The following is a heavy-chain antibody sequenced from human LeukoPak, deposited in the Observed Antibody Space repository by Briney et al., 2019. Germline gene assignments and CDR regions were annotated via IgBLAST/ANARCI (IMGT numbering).Heavy chain of an antibody. J-gene: IGHJ5*02. CDR1: GFSLSGYW. Sequence: GGSLRLTCVASGFSLSGYWMYWVRQAPGKGLMYISRNNGDGSTTNYADVVKGRFTMSRDNVKNTLYLQMNSLRVEDTAVYYCARDPRNVGLAPWGQGTLVTVSS. CDR2: NNGDGSTT. V-gene: IGHV3-74*01. D-gene: IGHD2-15*01. CDR3: ARDPRNVGLAP.